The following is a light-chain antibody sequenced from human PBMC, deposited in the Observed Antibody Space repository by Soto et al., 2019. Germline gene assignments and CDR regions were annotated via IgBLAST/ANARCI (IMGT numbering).Light chain of an antibody. CDR3: NSYTSSRTLV. Sequence: QSVLTQPASVSGSPGQSITISCTGTSSDVGAYNYVSWYQHHPGKVPKLMIYDVTNRPSGVSDRFSDSKSGNTASLTISGLQAEDEADYYCNSYTSSRTLVFGSGTKLTVL. CDR1: SSDVGAYNY. V-gene: IGLV2-14*03. J-gene: IGLJ1*01. CDR2: DVT.